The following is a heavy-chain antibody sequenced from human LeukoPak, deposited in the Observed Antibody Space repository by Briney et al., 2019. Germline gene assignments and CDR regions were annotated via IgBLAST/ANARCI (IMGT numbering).Heavy chain of an antibody. J-gene: IGHJ4*02. V-gene: IGHV3-23*01. Sequence: GGSLRLSCTASGFTFSSYAMNWVRQAPGKGLEWVSGIGTASDPYYAGSVKGRFTISRDNSKNTLYLQMSSLRAEDTAVYYCVKITSVTGGDCWGQGTRLTVSS. CDR1: GFTFSSYA. CDR3: VKITSVTGGDC. CDR2: IGTASDP. D-gene: IGHD1-14*01.